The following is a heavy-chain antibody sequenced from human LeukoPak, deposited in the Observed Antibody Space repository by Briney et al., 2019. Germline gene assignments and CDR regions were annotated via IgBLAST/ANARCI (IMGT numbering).Heavy chain of an antibody. V-gene: IGHV3-23*01. CDR1: GLTFSTYA. J-gene: IGHJ4*02. CDR2: ISGNGGAT. Sequence: GGSLRLSCAVSGLTFSTYAMSWVRQAPGKGLEWVSTISGNGGATYYADSVKGRFTLSRDNSENTLYLQMNSPRDDDTAVYYCARDLVEGDYFDYWGQGTLVTVSS. CDR3: ARDLVEGDYFDY. D-gene: IGHD1-26*01.